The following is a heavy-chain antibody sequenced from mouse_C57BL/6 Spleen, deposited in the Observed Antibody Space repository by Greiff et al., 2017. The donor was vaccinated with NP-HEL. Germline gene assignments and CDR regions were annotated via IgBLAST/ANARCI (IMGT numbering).Heavy chain of an antibody. CDR1: GYTFTSYW. D-gene: IGHD2-5*01. Sequence: QVQLQQPGAELVMPGASVKLSCKASGYTFTSYWMHWVKQRPGQGLEWIGEIDPSDSYTNYNQKFKGKSTLTVDKSSSTAYMQLSSLTSEDSAVYYCARGNSYSNPYFDYWGQGTTLTVSS. CDR3: ARGNSYSNPYFDY. V-gene: IGHV1-69*01. CDR2: IDPSDSYT. J-gene: IGHJ2*01.